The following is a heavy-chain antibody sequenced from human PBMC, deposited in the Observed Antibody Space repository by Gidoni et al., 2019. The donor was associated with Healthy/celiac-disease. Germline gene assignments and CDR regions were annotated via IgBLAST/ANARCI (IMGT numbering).Heavy chain of an antibody. CDR3: ARQWYCSGGSCSFDY. J-gene: IGHJ4*02. D-gene: IGHD2-15*01. CDR2: ISGSGGST. CDR1: GFTFSSYA. V-gene: IGHV3-23*01. Sequence: EVQLLESGGGLVQPGGSLRLSCAASGFTFSSYAMSWVRQAPGKGLEWVSAISGSGGSTYYADSVKGRFTISRDNSKNTLYLQMNSLRAEDTAVYYCARQWYCSGGSCSFDYWGQGTLVTVSS.